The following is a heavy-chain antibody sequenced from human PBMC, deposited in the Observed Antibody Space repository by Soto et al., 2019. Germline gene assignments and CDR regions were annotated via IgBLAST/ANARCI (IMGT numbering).Heavy chain of an antibody. CDR3: ARESEDLTSNFDY. CDR1: GFTFTRYS. Sequence: LRLSCAASGFTFTRYSMNWVRQAPGKGLEWVSPISSTTNYIYYADSMKGRFTVSRDNAKNSVYLEMNSLSAEDTALYYCARESEDLTSNFDYWGQGTLVTVSS. V-gene: IGHV3-21*01. J-gene: IGHJ4*02. CDR2: ISSTTNYI.